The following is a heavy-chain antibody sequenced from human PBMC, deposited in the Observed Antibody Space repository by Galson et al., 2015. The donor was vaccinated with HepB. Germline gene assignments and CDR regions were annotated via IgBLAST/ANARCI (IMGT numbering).Heavy chain of an antibody. CDR3: ARRRGYNSGLSFDY. CDR1: GYTFTAFW. Sequence: QSGAEVKRPGESLRISCKGSGYTFTAFWITWVRQIPGKGLEWMGRIDPSDSYTKYSPSFQGHVTISADRSINTAYLQWGSLKASDTAMYYCARRRGYNSGLSFDYWGQGTLVTVSS. V-gene: IGHV5-10-1*01. J-gene: IGHJ4*02. D-gene: IGHD5-18*01. CDR2: IDPSDSYT.